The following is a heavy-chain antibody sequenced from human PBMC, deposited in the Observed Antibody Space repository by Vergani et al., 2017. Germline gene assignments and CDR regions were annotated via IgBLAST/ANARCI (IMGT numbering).Heavy chain of an antibody. Sequence: QVQLQESGPGLVKPSETLSLTCAVSGYSISSGYYWGWIRQPPGKGLEWIGSIYHSGSTYYNPSLKSRVTISVDTAKNQFSLELSYVTAADTAVYYCARHYCSSTSCYRFDPWGQGTLVTVSS. J-gene: IGHJ5*02. CDR2: IYHSGST. D-gene: IGHD2-2*02. CDR1: GYSISSGYY. V-gene: IGHV4-38-2*01. CDR3: ARHYCSSTSCYRFDP.